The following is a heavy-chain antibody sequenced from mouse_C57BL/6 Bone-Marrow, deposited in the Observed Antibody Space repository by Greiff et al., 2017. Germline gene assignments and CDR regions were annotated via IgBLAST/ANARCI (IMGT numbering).Heavy chain of an antibody. CDR2: ISSGGSYT. Sequence: EVMLVESGGDLVKPGGSLKLSCAASGFTFSSYGMSWVRQTPDKRLEWVATISSGGSYTYYPDSVKGRFTISRDNAKNTLYLQMSSLKSEDTAMYYCARHSGTTYFDYWGQGTTLTVSS. V-gene: IGHV5-6*02. J-gene: IGHJ2*01. CDR1: GFTFSSYG. D-gene: IGHD1-1*01. CDR3: ARHSGTTYFDY.